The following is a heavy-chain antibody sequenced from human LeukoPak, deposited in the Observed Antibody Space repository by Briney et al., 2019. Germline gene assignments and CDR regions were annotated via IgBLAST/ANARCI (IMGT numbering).Heavy chain of an antibody. CDR3: ARSYDSGGVFDY. Sequence: ASVKVSCKATGYTFTSFYMHWVRQAPGQGLEWTGIINPSGGSTSYTQKFQGRVTMTRDTSASTFYMELSSLRSDDTAVYYCARSYDSGGVFDYWGQGTLVTVSS. D-gene: IGHD3-22*01. V-gene: IGHV1-46*01. J-gene: IGHJ4*02. CDR2: INPSGGST. CDR1: GYTFTSFY.